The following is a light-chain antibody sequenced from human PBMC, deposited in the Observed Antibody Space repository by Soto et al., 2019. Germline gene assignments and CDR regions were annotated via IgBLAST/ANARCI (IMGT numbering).Light chain of an antibody. V-gene: IGKV3-15*01. J-gene: IGKJ1*01. CDR2: GAS. CDR1: QSVSSN. CDR3: QQYNNWPWT. Sequence: EIVMTQSPATLSVSPGERATLSCRASQSVSSNLAWYQQKPGQAPRLLIYGASTRATGIPARFSGSGSGTEFTLTISSLQSEDVAVYYCQQYNNWPWTLGQGTKVDIK.